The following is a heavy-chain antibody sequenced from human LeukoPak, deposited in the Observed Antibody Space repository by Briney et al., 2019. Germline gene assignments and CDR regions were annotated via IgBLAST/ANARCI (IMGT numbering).Heavy chain of an antibody. CDR2: MNPNSDNI. V-gene: IGHV1-8*01. Sequence: ASVKVSCKASGYTFTSYDINWVRQATGQGLEWMGWMNPNSDNIGYAQKFQGRVTMTRNTSISTAYMELSSLRSEDTAVYYCARAHTLYSSSSYGYWGQGTLVTVSS. CDR1: GYTFTSYD. D-gene: IGHD6-6*01. J-gene: IGHJ4*02. CDR3: ARAHTLYSSSSYGY.